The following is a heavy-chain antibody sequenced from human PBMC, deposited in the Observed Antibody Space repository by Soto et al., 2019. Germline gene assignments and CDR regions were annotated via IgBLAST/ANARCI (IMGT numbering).Heavy chain of an antibody. CDR3: ARGVIH. CDR1: GGSISSGGYY. CDR2: IYYSGSN. J-gene: IGHJ4*02. D-gene: IGHD2-21*01. Sequence: QVQLQESGPGLVKPSQTLSLTCTVSGGSISSGGYYWSWIRQHPGKGLEWIGYIYYSGSNYYNPSLKSRVTKSLDTSKIQISLELSSVTDADTAVYYCARGVIHWGQGTLVTVSS. V-gene: IGHV4-31*03.